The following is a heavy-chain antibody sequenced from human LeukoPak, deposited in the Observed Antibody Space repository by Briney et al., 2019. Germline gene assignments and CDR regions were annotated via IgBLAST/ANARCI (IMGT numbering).Heavy chain of an antibody. CDR3: ARDLGFSSSSDYYYYGLGV. CDR1: GXSISSYY. Sequence: SETLSLTCTVSGXSISSYYWTWIRQPPGKGLEWIGYIYYSGGTSYSPSLKSRATISVDTSKNQFSLKLRSVTAADAAVYYCARDLGFSSSSDYYYYGLGVWGQGTTVTVSS. V-gene: IGHV4-59*01. CDR2: IYYSGGT. D-gene: IGHD6-6*01. J-gene: IGHJ6*02.